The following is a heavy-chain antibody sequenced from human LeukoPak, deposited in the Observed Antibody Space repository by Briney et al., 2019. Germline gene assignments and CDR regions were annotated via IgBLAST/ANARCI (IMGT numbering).Heavy chain of an antibody. D-gene: IGHD1-26*01. CDR1: GFTFSSYA. J-gene: IGHJ4*02. Sequence: GGSLRLSCAASGFTFSSYAMSWVRQAPGKGLEWVSAISGSGGSTYYADSVKGRFTISRDNAKSSLYLQMYSLTADDTAVYYCASGMRVGPNIWGQGTLVIVSS. CDR3: ASGMRVGPNI. CDR2: ISGSGGST. V-gene: IGHV3-23*01.